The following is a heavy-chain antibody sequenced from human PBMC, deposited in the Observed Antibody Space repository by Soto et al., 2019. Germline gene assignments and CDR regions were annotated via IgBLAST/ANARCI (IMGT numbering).Heavy chain of an antibody. J-gene: IGHJ4*02. CDR1: GASISSDNW. CDR3: AKGSSSAMLRGVIIN. D-gene: IGHD3-10*01. V-gene: IGHV4-4*02. CDR2: VYHSGGA. Sequence: QVQLQASGPGLVQPSETLSLTCAVSGASISSDNWWGWFRQSPGEGLEWIGEVYHSGGANYHPSLQTRVNFSVDTSNNFFFLKLASLTAADTAKDFCAKGSSSAMLRGVIINWGQGTLVTVSS.